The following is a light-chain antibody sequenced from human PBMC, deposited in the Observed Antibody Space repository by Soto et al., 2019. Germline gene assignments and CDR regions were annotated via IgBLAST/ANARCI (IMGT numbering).Light chain of an antibody. CDR3: QVWDSSSDHWV. J-gene: IGLJ3*02. Sequence: SYELTQPPSVSVAPGQTARITCGGSNIGGRSVHWYQQKPGQAPILVVYDDRDRPSGIPERFSGSNSGNTATLTISRVEVGDEADYDCQVWDSSSDHWVFCGGTQLTVL. V-gene: IGLV3-21*02. CDR2: DDR. CDR1: NIGGRS.